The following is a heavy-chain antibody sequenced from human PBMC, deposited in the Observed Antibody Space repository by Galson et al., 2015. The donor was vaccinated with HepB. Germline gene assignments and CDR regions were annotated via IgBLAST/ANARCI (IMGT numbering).Heavy chain of an antibody. Sequence: SCKASGYTFTNYGFSWVRQAPGQGLEWMGWISVYNDNTDYPQKLQGRVTMTTDTSTRTAYMELRSLRYDDTAMYYCARYSSSLYSYAMDVWGQGDHGHRLL. J-gene: IGHJ6*02. CDR1: GYTFTNYG. D-gene: IGHD6-6*01. CDR2: ISVYNDNT. CDR3: ARYSSSLYSYAMDV. V-gene: IGHV1-18*01.